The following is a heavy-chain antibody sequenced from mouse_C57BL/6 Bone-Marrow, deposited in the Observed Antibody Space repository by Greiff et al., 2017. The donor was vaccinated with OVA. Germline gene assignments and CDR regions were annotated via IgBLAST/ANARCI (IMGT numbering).Heavy chain of an antibody. D-gene: IGHD3-2*02. CDR3: ARDEADWYFDV. CDR1: GFTFSDFY. V-gene: IGHV7-1*01. Sequence: EVHLVESGGGLVQSGRSLRLSCATSGFTFSDFYMEWVRQAPGKGLEWIAASRNRANDYTTEYSASVKGRFIVSRDTSQSILYLQMNALRAEDTAIYYCARDEADWYFDVWGTGTTVTVSS. CDR2: SRNRANDYTT. J-gene: IGHJ1*03.